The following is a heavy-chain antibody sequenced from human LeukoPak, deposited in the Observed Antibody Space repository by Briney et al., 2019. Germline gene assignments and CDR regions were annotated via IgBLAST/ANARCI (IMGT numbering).Heavy chain of an antibody. V-gene: IGHV4-59*12. J-gene: IGHJ5*02. CDR2: IFYSGST. D-gene: IGHD2-2*02. Sequence: PSETLSLTCTVSGGSISSYYWSWIRQPPGKGLEWIGYIFYSGSTNYNPSLKSRVTISVDTSKNQFSLKLSSVTAADTAVYYCARARRYCSSTSCYTRFFWFDPWGQGTLVTVSS. CDR3: ARARRYCSSTSCYTRFFWFDP. CDR1: GGSISSYY.